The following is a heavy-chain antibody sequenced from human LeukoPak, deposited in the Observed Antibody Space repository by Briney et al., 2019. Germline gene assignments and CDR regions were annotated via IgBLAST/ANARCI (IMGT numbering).Heavy chain of an antibody. CDR1: GGTFKNHD. V-gene: IGHV1-69*13. J-gene: IGHJ4*02. CDR3: ARGGQYCRSTSCWDF. Sequence: SVKVSCKASGGTFKNHDINWVRQAPGQGLEWMGGIIPVFGTPNYAQRFQGRVRITADESTTTAYMELSSLRSDDTALYYCARGGQYCRSTSCWDFWGQGTLVTVSS. D-gene: IGHD2-2*01. CDR2: IIPVFGTP.